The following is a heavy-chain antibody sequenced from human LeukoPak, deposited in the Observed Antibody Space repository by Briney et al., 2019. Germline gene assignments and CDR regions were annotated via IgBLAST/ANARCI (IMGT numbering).Heavy chain of an antibody. CDR3: AKAAMVRGVIRWFDP. D-gene: IGHD3-10*01. J-gene: IGHJ5*02. CDR2: IIPIFGTA. Sequence: SVKVSCKASGGTFSSYAISWVRQAPGQGLEWMGGIIPIFGTANYAQKFQGRVTITADESTSTAYMELSRLRSDDTAVYYCAKAAMVRGVIRWFDPWGQGTLVTVSS. CDR1: GGTFSSYA. V-gene: IGHV1-69*01.